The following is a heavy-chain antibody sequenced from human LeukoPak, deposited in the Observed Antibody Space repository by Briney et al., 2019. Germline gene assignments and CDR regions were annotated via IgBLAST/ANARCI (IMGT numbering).Heavy chain of an antibody. CDR1: GFTFSSYA. Sequence: GESLRLSCAASGFTFSSYAMSWVRQAPGKGLEWVSAISGSGGSTYYADSVKGRFTISRDNSKNTLYLQMNSLRAEDTAVYYCAKDMGDYGDPRSYWGQGTLVTVSS. V-gene: IGHV3-23*01. CDR3: AKDMGDYGDPRSY. J-gene: IGHJ4*02. CDR2: ISGSGGST. D-gene: IGHD4-17*01.